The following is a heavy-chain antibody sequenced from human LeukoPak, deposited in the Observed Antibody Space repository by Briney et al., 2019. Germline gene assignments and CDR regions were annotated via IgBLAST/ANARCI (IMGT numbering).Heavy chain of an antibody. Sequence: SETLSLTCTVSGGSISSSSYYWSWIRQPPGKGLEWIGYIYYSGSTNYNPSLKSRVTISVDTSKNQFSLKLSSVTAADTAVYYCARQGGTYSPLGYWGQGTLVTVSS. J-gene: IGHJ4*02. CDR1: GGSISSSSYY. CDR3: ARQGGTYSPLGY. V-gene: IGHV4-61*05. CDR2: IYYSGST. D-gene: IGHD1-26*01.